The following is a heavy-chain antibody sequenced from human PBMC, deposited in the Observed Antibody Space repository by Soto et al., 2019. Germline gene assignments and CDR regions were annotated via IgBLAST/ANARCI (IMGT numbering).Heavy chain of an antibody. Sequence: WGSLRLSCAASGFTFSSYWMHWVRQAPGKGLVWVSRINSDGSSTSYADSVKGRFTISRDNAKNTLYLQMNSLRAEDTAVYYCAREPGTTYAFDIWGQGTMVTVSS. V-gene: IGHV3-74*01. CDR3: AREPGTTYAFDI. J-gene: IGHJ3*02. CDR1: GFTFSSYW. CDR2: INSDGSST. D-gene: IGHD1-7*01.